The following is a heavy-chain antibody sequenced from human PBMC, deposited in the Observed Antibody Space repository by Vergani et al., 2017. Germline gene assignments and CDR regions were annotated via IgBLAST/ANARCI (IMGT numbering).Heavy chain of an antibody. J-gene: IGHJ4*02. CDR3: ARGQSSDDSRGYYSYYFDY. CDR2: INPSGGST. Sequence: QVQLVQSGAEVKKPGASVKVSCKASGYTFTSYYMHWVRQAPGQGLEWMGIINPSGGSTSYAQKFQGRVTMTRDTSTSTVYMELSSLRSEDTAVYYCARGQSSDDSRGYYSYYFDYWGQGTLVTVSS. CDR1: GYTFTSYY. D-gene: IGHD3-22*01. V-gene: IGHV1-46*01.